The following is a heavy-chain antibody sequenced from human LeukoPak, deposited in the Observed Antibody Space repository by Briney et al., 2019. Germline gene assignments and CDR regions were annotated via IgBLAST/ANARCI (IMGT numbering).Heavy chain of an antibody. CDR2: ISNDGSKK. V-gene: IGHV3-30*03. Sequence: GGSLRLSCAAPGFTFSPYAMHWVRQAPGKGLEWVALISNDGSKKYYADSVKGRFTISRDNSKNTLDLQMNSLRDEDTAVYYCAREGFYGSGRGADFDYWGQGTLVTVSS. CDR3: AREGFYGSGRGADFDY. J-gene: IGHJ4*02. CDR1: GFTFSPYA. D-gene: IGHD3-10*01.